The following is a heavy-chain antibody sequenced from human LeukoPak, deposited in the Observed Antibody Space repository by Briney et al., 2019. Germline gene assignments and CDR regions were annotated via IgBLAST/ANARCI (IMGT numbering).Heavy chain of an antibody. V-gene: IGHV4-31*03. J-gene: IGHJ5*02. D-gene: IGHD2-15*01. CDR2: IFYSGST. CDR1: GGSISSGNYY. Sequence: PSQTLSLTCTVSGGSISSGNYYWSWIRQHPGKGLEWIGYIFYSGSTYYNPSLKSRVTMSVDTSKNQFSLKLSSVTAADTAVYHCVRDGCSGGSCTNWFDPWGQGTLVTVSS. CDR3: VRDGCSGGSCTNWFDP.